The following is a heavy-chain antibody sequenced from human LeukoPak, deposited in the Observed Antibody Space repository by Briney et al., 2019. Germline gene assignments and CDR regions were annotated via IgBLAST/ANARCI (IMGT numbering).Heavy chain of an antibody. CDR1: GYSSSSGYY. D-gene: IGHD1-26*01. Sequence: SETLSLXCAVSGYSSSSGYYWGWIRQPPGKGLEWIGSIHQGGSAYYNPSLKSRLTISVDTSKNQFSLKLSSLTAADTAVYYCATFVGAATTSHIDFWGQGTLVTVSS. J-gene: IGHJ4*02. CDR3: ATFVGAATTSHIDF. CDR2: IHQGGSA. V-gene: IGHV4-38-2*01.